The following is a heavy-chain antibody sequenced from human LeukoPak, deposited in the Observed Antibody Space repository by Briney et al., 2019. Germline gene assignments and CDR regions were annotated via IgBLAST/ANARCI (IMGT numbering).Heavy chain of an antibody. CDR2: ISGSGGST. Sequence: PGGSLRLSCAASGFTFSSYAMSWVRRAPGKGLEWVSAISGSGGSTYYADSVKGRFTISRDNSKNTLYLQMNSLRAEDTAVYYCAKDIAVAGGVFDYWGQGTLVTVSS. CDR3: AKDIAVAGGVFDY. CDR1: GFTFSSYA. D-gene: IGHD6-19*01. V-gene: IGHV3-23*01. J-gene: IGHJ4*02.